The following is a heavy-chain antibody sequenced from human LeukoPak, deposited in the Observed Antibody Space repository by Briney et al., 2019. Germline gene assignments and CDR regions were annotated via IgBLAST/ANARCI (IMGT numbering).Heavy chain of an antibody. D-gene: IGHD4-17*01. CDR2: IYYSGST. V-gene: IGHV4-59*01. J-gene: IGHJ6*03. CDR3: ARDVVHYGSYYYYMDV. Sequence: SETLSLTCTVSGGSISSYYWSWIRQPPGKGLEWIGYIYYSGSTNYNPSLKSRVTISVDTSKNQFSLKLSSVTAADTAVYYCARDVVHYGSYYYYMDVWGKGTTVTVSS. CDR1: GGSISSYY.